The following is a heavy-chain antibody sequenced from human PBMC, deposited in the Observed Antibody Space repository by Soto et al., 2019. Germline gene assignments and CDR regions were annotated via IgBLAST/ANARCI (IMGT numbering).Heavy chain of an antibody. J-gene: IGHJ3*02. Sequence: PSETLSLTCTVSGGSTSSYFWSWIRQPQGRGLEWIGYIYYTGNTNYNPSLKSRVTISVDTFNSQFSLRLNSVTAADTAVYYCARGAATSSHAFDIWGQGKMVTVSS. CDR2: IYYTGNT. D-gene: IGHD6-13*01. V-gene: IGHV4-59*01. CDR1: GGSTSSYF. CDR3: ARGAATSSHAFDI.